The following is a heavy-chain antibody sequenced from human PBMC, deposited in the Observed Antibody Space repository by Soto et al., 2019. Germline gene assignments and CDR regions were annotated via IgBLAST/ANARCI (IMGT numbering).Heavy chain of an antibody. J-gene: IGHJ4*02. CDR1: GGSLGSSGYY. Sequence: SETLSLTCTVSGGSLGSSGYYWGWIRQSPGKGLEWIGNIYYSVNTFYNPSLKSRVTISVDTSKNQIYLHLSAVTAADAAIFYWASIAAPGTTHFDFWGKGTMVTVAS. CDR2: IYYSVNT. CDR3: ASIAAPGTTHFDF. D-gene: IGHD6-13*01. V-gene: IGHV4-39*01.